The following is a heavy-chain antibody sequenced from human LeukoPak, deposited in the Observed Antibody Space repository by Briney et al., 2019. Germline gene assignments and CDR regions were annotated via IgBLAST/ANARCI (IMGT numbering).Heavy chain of an antibody. Sequence: PGGSLRLSCAASGFTFSSYSMNWVRQAPGKGLEWVSYISSSSSTIYYADSVKGRFTISRDNAKNSLYLQMNSLRAEDTAVYYCAREYTGSSFDYWGQGTLVTVSS. CDR1: GFTFSSYS. CDR3: AREYTGSSFDY. D-gene: IGHD6-13*01. V-gene: IGHV3-48*01. J-gene: IGHJ4*02. CDR2: ISSSSSTI.